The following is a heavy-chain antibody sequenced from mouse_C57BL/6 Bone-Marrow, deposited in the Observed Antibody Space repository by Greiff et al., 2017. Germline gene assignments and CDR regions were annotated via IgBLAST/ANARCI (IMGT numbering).Heavy chain of an antibody. D-gene: IGHD1-1*01. Sequence: EVKLVESGPELVKPGASVKIPCKASGYTFTDYNMDWVKQSHGKSLEWIGDINPNNGGTIYNQKFKGKATLTVDKSSSTAYMELRSLTSEDTAVYYCARLRTLRGWYFDVWGTGTTVTVSS. J-gene: IGHJ1*03. CDR2: INPNNGGT. CDR3: ARLRTLRGWYFDV. V-gene: IGHV1-18*01. CDR1: GYTFTDYN.